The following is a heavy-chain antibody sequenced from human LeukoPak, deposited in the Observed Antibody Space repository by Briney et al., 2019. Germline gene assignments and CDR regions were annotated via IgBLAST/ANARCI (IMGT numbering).Heavy chain of an antibody. CDR1: GFTFSSYA. D-gene: IGHD3-10*01. Sequence: PGGSLRLSCAASGFTFSSYAMHWVRQAPGKGLEWVAVISYDGSNKYYADSVKGRFTISRDNSKNTLYLQMNSLRAEDTAVYYCARDDGGGWFDPWGQGTLVTVSS. CDR3: ARDDGGGWFDP. CDR2: ISYDGSNK. J-gene: IGHJ5*02. V-gene: IGHV3-30*14.